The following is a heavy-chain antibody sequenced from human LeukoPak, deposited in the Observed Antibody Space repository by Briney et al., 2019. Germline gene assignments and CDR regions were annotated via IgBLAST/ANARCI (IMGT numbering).Heavy chain of an antibody. V-gene: IGHV3-23*01. J-gene: IGHJ4*02. CDR3: AKDGAYSSSRYRNYFDY. CDR2: ISGSGGST. CDR1: GFTFSSYA. Sequence: GGSLRLSCAASGFTFSSYAMSWVRQAPGKGLEWVSAISGSGGSTYYADSVKGRFTISRDNSKNTLYLQMNSLRAEDTAVYYCAKDGAYSSSRYRNYFDYWGQGTLVTVSS. D-gene: IGHD6-13*01.